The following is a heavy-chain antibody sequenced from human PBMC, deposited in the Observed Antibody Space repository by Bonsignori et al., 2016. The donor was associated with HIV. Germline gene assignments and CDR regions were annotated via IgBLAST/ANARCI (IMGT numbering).Heavy chain of an antibody. V-gene: IGHV3-74*01. CDR3: ARGLYGDAVGFDY. D-gene: IGHD4-17*01. CDR2: LNVDGSTT. CDR1: GFNFRSYW. Sequence: EVQLVESGGGLVQPGGSLRLSCAASGFNFRSYWMHWVRQAPETGLVWVSRLNVDGSTTTYADSVQGRFIISRDNANSKVYLQMNSLRLDDTAVYFCARGLYGDAVGFDYWGQGT. J-gene: IGHJ4*02.